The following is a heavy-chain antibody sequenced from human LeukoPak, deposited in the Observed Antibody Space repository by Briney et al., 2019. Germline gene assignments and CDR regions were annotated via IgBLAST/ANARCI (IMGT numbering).Heavy chain of an antibody. J-gene: IGHJ4*02. Sequence: SETLSLTCAVYGGSFSGYYWSWIRQPPGKGLEWIGYIYYSGSTNYNPSLKSRVTISVDTSKNQFSLKLSSVTAADTAVYYCASSKRWLPFDYWGQGTLVTVSS. V-gene: IGHV4-59*01. CDR3: ASSKRWLPFDY. CDR1: GGSFSGYY. CDR2: IYYSGST. D-gene: IGHD5-24*01.